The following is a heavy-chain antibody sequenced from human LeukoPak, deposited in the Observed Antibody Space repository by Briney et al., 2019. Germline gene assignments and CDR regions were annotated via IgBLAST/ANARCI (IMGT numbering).Heavy chain of an antibody. Sequence: VASVKVSCKVSGKTLSDLSIHWLRQPPGKGLEWLGGSDPEDGERIYAQMFQGRVTMTEDTSIDTAYMELSSLRSEDTAVYYCASGKQGYCSSTSCSLDYWGQGTLVTVSS. V-gene: IGHV1-24*01. J-gene: IGHJ4*02. D-gene: IGHD2-2*01. CDR3: ASGKQGYCSSTSCSLDY. CDR2: SDPEDGER. CDR1: GKTLSDLS.